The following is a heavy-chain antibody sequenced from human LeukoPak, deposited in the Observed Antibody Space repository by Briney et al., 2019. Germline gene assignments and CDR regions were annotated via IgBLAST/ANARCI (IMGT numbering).Heavy chain of an antibody. CDR2: IRSKANSYAT. D-gene: IGHD3-22*01. CDR1: GFTFSGSA. Sequence: GGSLRLSCAASGFTFSGSAMHWVRQASGKGLEWVGRIRSKANSYATAYAASVKGRFTISRDDSKNTAYLQMNSLKTEDTAVYYCARDCPPYYYDSSGYSDWGQGTLVTVSS. J-gene: IGHJ4*02. V-gene: IGHV3-73*01. CDR3: ARDCPPYYYDSSGYSD.